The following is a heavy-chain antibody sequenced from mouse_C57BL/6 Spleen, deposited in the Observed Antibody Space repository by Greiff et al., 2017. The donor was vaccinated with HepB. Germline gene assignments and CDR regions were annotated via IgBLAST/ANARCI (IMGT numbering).Heavy chain of an antibody. CDR1: GYAFSSSW. Sequence: QVQLKESGPELVKPGASVKISCKASGYAFSSSWMNWVKQRPGKGLEWIGRIYPGDGDTNYNGKFKGKATLTADKSSSTAYMQLSSLTSEDSAVYFCAPGDYDRYFDYWGQGTTLTVSS. CDR2: IYPGDGDT. D-gene: IGHD2-4*01. V-gene: IGHV1-82*01. CDR3: APGDYDRYFDY. J-gene: IGHJ2*01.